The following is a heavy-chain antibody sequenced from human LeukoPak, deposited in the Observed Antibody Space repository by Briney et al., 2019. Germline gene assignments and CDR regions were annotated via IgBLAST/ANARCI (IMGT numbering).Heavy chain of an antibody. CDR1: GFTFISYG. CDR2: IRYDGSNK. Sequence: GGSLRLSCAASGFTFISYGMYWVRQAPGKGLESVAFIRYDGSNKYYADSVKGRFTVSRDNSKNTLFLQMNSLRAEDTAVYYCAKSRGSGSKMARGVNFDYWGQGTLVTVSS. J-gene: IGHJ4*02. CDR3: AKSRGSGSKMARGVNFDY. V-gene: IGHV3-30*02. D-gene: IGHD3-10*01.